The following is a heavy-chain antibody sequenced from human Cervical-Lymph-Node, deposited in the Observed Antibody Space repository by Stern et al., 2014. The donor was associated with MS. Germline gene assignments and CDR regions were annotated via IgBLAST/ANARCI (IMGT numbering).Heavy chain of an antibody. Sequence: EVQLVESGAEVKKPGESLKISCEASGYLFDDYWIGWVRQMSGRGLELVAIIFPRDSNTRYSPSVQGQVTISADQSLSTAYLQWTSLKASDPAMYYGARSPATPSGYDRFDYWGQGALVTVSS. CDR1: GYLFDDYW. V-gene: IGHV5-51*03. CDR3: ARSPATPSGYDRFDY. J-gene: IGHJ4*02. D-gene: IGHD5-12*01. CDR2: IFPRDSNT.